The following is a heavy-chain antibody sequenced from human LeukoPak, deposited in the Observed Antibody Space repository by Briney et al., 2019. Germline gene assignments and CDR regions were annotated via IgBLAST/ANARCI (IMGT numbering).Heavy chain of an antibody. V-gene: IGHV4-59*01. CDR2: IYYSGST. Sequence: SETLSLTCTVSGGSISSYYWSWIRQPPGKGLEWIGYIYYSGSTNYNPSLKSRVTISVDTSKNQFSLKLSSVTAADTAVYYRARPPPSHLGYFGYWGQGTLVTVSS. D-gene: IGHD3-3*02. CDR1: GGSISSYY. CDR3: ARPPPSHLGYFGY. J-gene: IGHJ4*02.